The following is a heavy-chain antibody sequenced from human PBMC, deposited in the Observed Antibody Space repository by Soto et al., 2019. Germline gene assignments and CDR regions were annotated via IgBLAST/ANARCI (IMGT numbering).Heavy chain of an antibody. CDR1: GGSISSGDYY. Sequence: PSETLSLTCTVSGGSISSGDYYWSWIRQPPGKGLEWIGYIYYSGSTYYNPSLKSRVTISVDTSKNQFSLKLSSVTAADTAVYYCARDPMIVGAFDIWGQGTMVTVSS. D-gene: IGHD3-22*01. V-gene: IGHV4-30-4*01. J-gene: IGHJ3*02. CDR2: IYYSGST. CDR3: ARDPMIVGAFDI.